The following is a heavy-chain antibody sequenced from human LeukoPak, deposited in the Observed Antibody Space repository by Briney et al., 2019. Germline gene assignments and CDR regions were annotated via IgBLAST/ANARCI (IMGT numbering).Heavy chain of an antibody. CDR3: HLNYDILTDYPDV. CDR1: GGSISSYY. CDR2: IYNSGST. D-gene: IGHD3-9*01. V-gene: IGHV4-59*12. J-gene: IGHJ6*02. Sequence: SETLSLTCTVSGGSISSYYWSWIRQPPGRGLEWIGYIYNSGSTNYNPSLKSRVTMSVDTSKNQFSLKLSSVTAADTAVYYCHLNYDILTDYPDVWGQGTTVTVSS.